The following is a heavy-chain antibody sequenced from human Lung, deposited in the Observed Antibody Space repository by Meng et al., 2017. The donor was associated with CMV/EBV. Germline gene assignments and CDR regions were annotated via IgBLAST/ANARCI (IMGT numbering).Heavy chain of an antibody. CDR3: AREGSYYDSSGLPPH. V-gene: IGHV3-48*03. D-gene: IGHD3-22*01. CDR1: GFTFSSYE. Sequence: SLKISXAASGFTFSSYEMNWVRQAPGKGLEWVSYISSSGSTIYYADSVKGRFTISRDNAKNSLYLQMNSLRAEDTAVYYCAREGSYYDSSGLPPHWGQGTLVTVSS. J-gene: IGHJ4*02. CDR2: ISSSGSTI.